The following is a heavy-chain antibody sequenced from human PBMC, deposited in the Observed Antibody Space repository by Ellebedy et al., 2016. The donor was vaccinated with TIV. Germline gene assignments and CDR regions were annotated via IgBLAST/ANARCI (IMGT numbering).Heavy chain of an antibody. J-gene: IGHJ4*02. CDR2: ISSSGSTI. CDR1: GFTFSDYY. Sequence: GESLKISXAASGFTFSDYYMSWIRQAPGKGLEWLSYISSSGSTIYYADSAKGRFTISRDNAKNSLYLQMNSLRDEDTAVYYCARALGPYYFDYWGQGILVTVSS. V-gene: IGHV3-11*04. CDR3: ARALGPYYFDY.